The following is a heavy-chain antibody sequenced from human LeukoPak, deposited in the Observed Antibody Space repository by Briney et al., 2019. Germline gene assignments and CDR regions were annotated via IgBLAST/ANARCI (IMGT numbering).Heavy chain of an antibody. V-gene: IGHV3-33*06. CDR2: IWYDGSNK. Sequence: PGGSLRLSCAASGFTFSNYVIHWVRQPPGKGLEWVAVIWYDGSNKYYADSVKGRFTISRDNSKNTLYLQMNSLRAEDTAVYYCAKGRYSYGSGAFDIWGQGTVVTVSS. CDR3: AKGRYSYGSGAFDI. CDR1: GFTFSNYV. D-gene: IGHD5-18*01. J-gene: IGHJ3*02.